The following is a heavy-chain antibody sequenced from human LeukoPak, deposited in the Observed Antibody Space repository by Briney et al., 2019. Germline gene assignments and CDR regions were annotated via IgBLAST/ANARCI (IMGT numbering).Heavy chain of an antibody. V-gene: IGHV3-7*01. D-gene: IGHD5-18*01. CDR2: IKQDGSEK. Sequence: GGSLRLSCAASGFTFSSYWMSWVRQAPGKGLEWVANIKQDGSEKYYLDSVKGRFTISRDNAKNSLYLQMNSLRAEDTAVYYCASGRIQLWFPYYFDYWGQGTLVTVSS. J-gene: IGHJ4*02. CDR1: GFTFSSYW. CDR3: ASGRIQLWFPYYFDY.